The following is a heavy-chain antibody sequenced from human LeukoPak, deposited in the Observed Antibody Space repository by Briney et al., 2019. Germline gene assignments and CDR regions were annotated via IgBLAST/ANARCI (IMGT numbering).Heavy chain of an antibody. Sequence: GGSLRLSCAASGFTFSDYYMSWIRQAPGKGLEWVSYISSSGSTIYYADSVKGRFTISRDNAKNSLYLQMNSLRAEDTAVYYCAREDDYVWGSYRSTYFGYWGQGTLVTVSS. CDR3: AREDDYVWGSYRSTYFGY. J-gene: IGHJ4*02. CDR1: GFTFSDYY. D-gene: IGHD3-16*02. V-gene: IGHV3-11*04. CDR2: ISSSGSTI.